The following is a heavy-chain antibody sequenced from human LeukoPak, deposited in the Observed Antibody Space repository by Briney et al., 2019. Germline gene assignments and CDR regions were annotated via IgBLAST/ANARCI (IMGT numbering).Heavy chain of an antibody. D-gene: IGHD6-19*01. CDR3: ARPSYSSGWYGPNYYFDY. J-gene: IGHJ4*02. CDR1: GGSISSSSYY. V-gene: IGHV4-39*01. CDR2: IYYSGST. Sequence: PSETLSLTCTVSGGSISSSSYYWGWIRQPPGKGLEWIGSIYYSGSTYYNPSLKSRVTISVDTSKNQFSLKLSSVTAADTAVYYCARPSYSSGWYGPNYYFDYWGQGTLVTVSS.